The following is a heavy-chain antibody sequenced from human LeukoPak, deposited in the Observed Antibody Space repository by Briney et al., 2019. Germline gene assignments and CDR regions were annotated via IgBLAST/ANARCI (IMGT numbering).Heavy chain of an antibody. Sequence: PGGSLRLSCAASGFSFSGYGMHWVRQAPGKGLEWVALIWYDGGDKFYADSVKGRFTIARDNSKNTLYLQMNSLRADDTAVYYCGRRGSGSYHVDYWGQGTLVTVSS. J-gene: IGHJ4*02. CDR2: IWYDGGDK. CDR3: GRRGSGSYHVDY. V-gene: IGHV3-33*01. CDR1: GFSFSGYG. D-gene: IGHD1-26*01.